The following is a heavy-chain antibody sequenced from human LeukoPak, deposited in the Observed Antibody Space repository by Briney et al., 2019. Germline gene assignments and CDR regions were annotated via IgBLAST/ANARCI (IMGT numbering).Heavy chain of an antibody. CDR2: IIPIFGTA. Sequence: ASVKVSCKASGGTFSSYAISWVRQAPGQGLEWMGGIIPIFGTANYAQKFQGRGTITADESTSTAYMELSSLRSEDTAVYYCAREEISDYGQTPYYFDYWGQGTLVTVSS. J-gene: IGHJ4*02. D-gene: IGHD4-17*01. CDR1: GGTFSSYA. V-gene: IGHV1-69*13. CDR3: AREEISDYGQTPYYFDY.